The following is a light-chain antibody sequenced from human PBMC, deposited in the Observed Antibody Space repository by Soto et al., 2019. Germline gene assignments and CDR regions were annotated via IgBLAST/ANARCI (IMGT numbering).Light chain of an antibody. CDR2: EVN. J-gene: IGLJ1*01. V-gene: IGLV2-8*01. Sequence: QSVLTQPPSASGSPGESVTISCTGTNTDVGGYNYVSWYQRHPGKAPKLIIYEVNKRPSGVPDRFSGSKSGNTASLTVSGLQAEDEADYYCSSYLNYNSKVFGTGTKVTDL. CDR1: NTDVGGYNY. CDR3: SSYLNYNSKV.